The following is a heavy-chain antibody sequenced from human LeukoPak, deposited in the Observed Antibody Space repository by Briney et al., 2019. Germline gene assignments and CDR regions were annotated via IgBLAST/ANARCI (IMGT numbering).Heavy chain of an antibody. CDR1: GGSISSYY. J-gene: IGHJ1*01. V-gene: IGHV4-59*01. CDR3: ARGTGSWPFQH. CDR2: IYYSGST. Sequence: SETLSFTCTGSGGSISSYYWSWIRQPPGKGLEWFGYIYYSGSTNYNPSLKSRVTMSVDTSKNQFSLKLSSVTAADTAVYYCARGTGSWPFQHWGQGTLVTVSS. D-gene: IGHD6-13*01.